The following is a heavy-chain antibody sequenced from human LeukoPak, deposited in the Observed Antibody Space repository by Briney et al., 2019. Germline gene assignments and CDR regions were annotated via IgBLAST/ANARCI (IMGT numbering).Heavy chain of an antibody. CDR3: AKRAGGSCDY. CDR2: IWYDGSNK. CDR1: GFTFSSYG. V-gene: IGHV3-33*06. J-gene: IGHJ4*02. Sequence: GGSLRLSCAASGFTFSSYGMHWVRQAPGKGLEWVAAIWYDGSNKYYADSVKGRFTISRDNSKNTLYLQMNSLRAEDTAVYYCAKRAGGSCDYWDQGTLVTVSS. D-gene: IGHD2-15*01.